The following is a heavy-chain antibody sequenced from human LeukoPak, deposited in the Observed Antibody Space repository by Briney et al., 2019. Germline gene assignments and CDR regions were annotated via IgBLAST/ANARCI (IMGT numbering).Heavy chain of an antibody. J-gene: IGHJ4*02. CDR3: AGGGYCSSTSCHVHFDY. Sequence: GGSLRLSCAASGFTFNTYAMTWVRQVPGKGLEWVSTISSGGSTYYADSVKGRFTISRDNSKDTLYLQMNSLRVEDTAAYYCAGGGYCSSTSCHVHFDYWGQGILVTVSS. CDR1: GFTFNTYA. CDR2: ISSGGST. D-gene: IGHD2-2*01. V-gene: IGHV3-23*01.